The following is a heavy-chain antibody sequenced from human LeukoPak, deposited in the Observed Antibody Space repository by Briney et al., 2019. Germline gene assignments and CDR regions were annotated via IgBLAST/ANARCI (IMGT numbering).Heavy chain of an antibody. J-gene: IGHJ4*02. CDR3: ARLGWNSYFDY. V-gene: IGHV1-69*02. CDR2: IIPILGIA. CDR1: GGTFSSYT. D-gene: IGHD1-7*01. Sequence: ASVKVSCKASGGTFSSYTISWVRQAPGQGLEWMGRIIPILGIANYAQKFQGRVTITADKSTSTAYMELSSLRSEDTAVYYCARLGWNSYFDYWGQGTLVTVSS.